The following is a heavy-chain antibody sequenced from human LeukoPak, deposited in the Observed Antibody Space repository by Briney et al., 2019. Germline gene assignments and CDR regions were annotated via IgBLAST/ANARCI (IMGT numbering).Heavy chain of an antibody. D-gene: IGHD1-26*01. V-gene: IGHV7-4-1*02. CDR1: GYTFTSYA. J-gene: IGHJ4*02. CDR2: INTNTGNP. CDR3: ARVGRGSYPENFDY. Sequence: ASVKVSCKASGYTFTSYAMNWVRQAPGQGLEWMGWINTNTGNPTYAQGFTGRFVFSLDTSVSTAYLQISSLKAEDTAVYYCARVGRGSYPENFDYWGQGTLVTVSS.